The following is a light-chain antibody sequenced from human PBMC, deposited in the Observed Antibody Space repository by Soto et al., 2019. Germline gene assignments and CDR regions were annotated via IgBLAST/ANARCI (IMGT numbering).Light chain of an antibody. V-gene: IGKV3-20*01. CDR3: QQYGNSPPWT. Sequence: TQSPSTLSASVGDRVTITCRASQSISSWLAWYQQKPGQAPRLLIYGASTRATGIPDRFSGSGSGTDFTLTISRLEPEDLAVYYCQQYGNSPPWTFGQGTKVEIK. CDR2: GAS. J-gene: IGKJ1*01. CDR1: QSISSW.